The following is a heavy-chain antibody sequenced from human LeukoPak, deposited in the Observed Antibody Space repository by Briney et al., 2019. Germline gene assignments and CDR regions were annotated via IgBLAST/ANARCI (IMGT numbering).Heavy chain of an antibody. CDR3: AGHHPRNTVDF. Sequence: SETLSLTCTVSGGSISSYHWSWIRQPPGKGLEWIAYISDIGSINYNPSLKSRVTISLDTSKNQFSLKLSSVTAADTAVYCCAGHHPRNTVDFWGQGTLVTVSS. J-gene: IGHJ4*02. CDR1: GGSISSYH. V-gene: IGHV4-59*08. CDR2: ISDIGSI. D-gene: IGHD2/OR15-2a*01.